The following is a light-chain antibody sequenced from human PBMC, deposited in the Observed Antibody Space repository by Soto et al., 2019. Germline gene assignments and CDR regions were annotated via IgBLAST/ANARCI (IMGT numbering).Light chain of an antibody. Sequence: EFVLTQSPGTLSLSPGERATLSCRASQTVRNNYLAWYQQKPGQAPRLLIYDASSRATGIPDRFSGGGSVTDFALTISRREPEDFAVYYCQQFSSYPLTFGGGTKVEIK. CDR1: QTVRNNY. CDR2: DAS. CDR3: QQFSSYPLT. V-gene: IGKV3-20*01. J-gene: IGKJ4*01.